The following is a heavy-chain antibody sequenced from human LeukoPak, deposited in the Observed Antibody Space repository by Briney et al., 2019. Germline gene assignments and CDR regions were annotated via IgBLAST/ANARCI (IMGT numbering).Heavy chain of an antibody. Sequence: NPSETLSLTCTVSGGSISSYYWSWIRQPPGKGLEWIGYIYTSGSTNYNPSLKSRVTISVDTSKNQFSLKLSSVTAADTAVYYCARQGMGTPRMGYYYYMDVWGKGTTVTVSS. CDR1: GGSISSYY. V-gene: IGHV4-4*09. J-gene: IGHJ6*03. D-gene: IGHD7-27*01. CDR2: IYTSGST. CDR3: ARQGMGTPRMGYYYYMDV.